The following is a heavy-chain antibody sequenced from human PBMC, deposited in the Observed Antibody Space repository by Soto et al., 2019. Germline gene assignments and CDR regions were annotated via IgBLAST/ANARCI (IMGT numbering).Heavy chain of an antibody. CDR3: VKGAGWLHDFYH. D-gene: IGHD5-12*01. CDR2: IGDNGDTT. CDR1: GFTFSTHP. Sequence: GGSLRLSCSASGFTFSTHPMHWVRQAPGKGLEYISRIGDNGDTTYYADSVKGRFAISRDNSENTLYLQMSSLRTEDTAVYFCVKGAGWLHDFYHWGQGTLVTVSS. V-gene: IGHV3-64D*08. J-gene: IGHJ4*02.